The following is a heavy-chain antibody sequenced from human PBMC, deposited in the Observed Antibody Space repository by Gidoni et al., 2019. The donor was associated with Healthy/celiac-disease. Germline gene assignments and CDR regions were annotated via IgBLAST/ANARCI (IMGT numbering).Heavy chain of an antibody. J-gene: IGHJ4*02. V-gene: IGHV3-30-3*01. Sequence: QVQLVESGGGVVQPGRSLRLSCAASGFTFSSYAMHWVRQAPGKGLEWVAVISYDGSNKYYADSVKGRFTISRDNSKNTLYLQMNSLRAEDTAVYYCAVGGYFDWLWGSFDYWGQGTLVTVSS. CDR3: AVGGYFDWLWGSFDY. D-gene: IGHD3-9*01. CDR1: GFTFSSYA. CDR2: ISYDGSNK.